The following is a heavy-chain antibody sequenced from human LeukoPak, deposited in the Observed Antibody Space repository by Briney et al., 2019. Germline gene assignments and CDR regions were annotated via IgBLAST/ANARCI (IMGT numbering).Heavy chain of an antibody. V-gene: IGHV4-31*03. Sequence: PSQTLSLTCTVSGGSISSGGNYWSWLRQLPGKGLEWIGYIYCVGSTNYNPSLKSRLSMSVDTSKNQFSLSLTSVTAADTAVYYCARVEVIGSTRYFDYWGQGAMVSVSS. J-gene: IGHJ4*02. CDR3: ARVEVIGSTRYFDY. CDR2: IYCVGST. D-gene: IGHD3-16*02. CDR1: GGSISSGGNY.